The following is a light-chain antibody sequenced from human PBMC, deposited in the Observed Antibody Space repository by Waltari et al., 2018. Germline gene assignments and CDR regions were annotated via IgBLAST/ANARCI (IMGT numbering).Light chain of an antibody. CDR2: WSS. J-gene: IGKJ4*01. V-gene: IGKV4-1*01. CDR3: QHYYTSPPT. CDR1: QSVLSSSDNKNY. Sequence: DIVMTQSPDSLAVSLGERAPINSKSSQSVLSSSDNKNYLAWYQQKPGQPPKLFIYWSSTRESGVPDRFSGSGSGTDFALTISSLQAEDVAVYYCQHYYTSPPTFGGGTKVEIK.